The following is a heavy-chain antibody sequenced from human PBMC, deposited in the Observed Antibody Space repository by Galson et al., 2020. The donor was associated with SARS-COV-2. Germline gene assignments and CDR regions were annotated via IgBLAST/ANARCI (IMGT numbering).Heavy chain of an antibody. D-gene: IGHD3-22*01. CDR3: ASGRQGYYDSSGYQPYYFDY. V-gene: IGHV4-34*01. CDR1: GGSFSGYY. J-gene: IGHJ4*02. Sequence: ETSETLSLTCAVYGGSFSGYYWSWIRQPPGKGLEWIGEINHSGSTNYNPSLKSRVTISVDTSKNQFSLKLSSVTAADTAVYYCASGRQGYYDSSGYQPYYFDYWGQGTLVTVSS. CDR2: INHSGST.